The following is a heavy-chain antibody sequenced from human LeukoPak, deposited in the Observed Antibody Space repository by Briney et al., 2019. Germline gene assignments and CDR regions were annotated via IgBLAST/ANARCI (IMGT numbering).Heavy chain of an antibody. CDR2: ISVYNGNT. J-gene: IGHJ4*02. V-gene: IGHV1-18*01. Sequence: ASVKVPCKAAGYTFTSYGISWVRQAPGQGLELMGWISVYNGNTNYAQKLQGRVTMTIDTATSTANLDLRRLRSSDTAVDDCQRDPRWSHFDYXDQGTLATVSS. CDR1: GYTFTSYG. D-gene: IGHD3-3*01. CDR3: QRDPRWSHFDY.